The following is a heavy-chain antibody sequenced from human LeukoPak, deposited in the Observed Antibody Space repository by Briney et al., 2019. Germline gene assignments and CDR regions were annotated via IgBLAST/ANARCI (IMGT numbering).Heavy chain of an antibody. Sequence: ASVKVSCKASGYTFTSYYMHWVRQAPGQGLEWMGIINPSGGSTSYAQKFQGRVTMTRDTSTSTAYMELRSLRSDDTAVYYCASGTDSSSWYRRTEYFQHWGQGTLVTVSS. J-gene: IGHJ1*01. CDR3: ASGTDSSSWYRRTEYFQH. V-gene: IGHV1-46*01. CDR2: INPSGGST. D-gene: IGHD6-13*01. CDR1: GYTFTSYY.